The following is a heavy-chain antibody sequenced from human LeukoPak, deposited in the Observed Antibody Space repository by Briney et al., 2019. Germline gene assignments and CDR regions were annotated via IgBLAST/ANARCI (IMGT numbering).Heavy chain of an antibody. CDR3: ARDYSSSWDTFDF. D-gene: IGHD6-13*01. V-gene: IGHV3-21*01. CDR2: IISSNYI. Sequence: GGSLRLSCAASGFTFSSYSMNWVRQAPGKGLEWVSSIISSNYIYYADSVKGRFTISRDNAKNSLYPQMNSLRAEDTAVYYCARDYSSSWDTFDFWGQGTLVTVSS. J-gene: IGHJ4*02. CDR1: GFTFSSYS.